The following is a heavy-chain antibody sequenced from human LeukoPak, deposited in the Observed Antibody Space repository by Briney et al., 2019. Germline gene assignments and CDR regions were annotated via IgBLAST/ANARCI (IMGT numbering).Heavy chain of an antibody. CDR2: TSHDGTSN. D-gene: IGHD6-19*01. J-gene: IGHJ4*02. V-gene: IGHV3-7*01. CDR3: ATTVPGYPDDCLDN. CDR1: PFTFSNYW. Sequence: PGGSLRLSCAASPFTFSNYWMSWVRQAPGKGLERVAHTSHDGTSNYYADSVKGRFTISRDNAKNSLYLHMNSLRIEDTAVYYCATTVPGYPDDCLDNWGQGTLVTVSS.